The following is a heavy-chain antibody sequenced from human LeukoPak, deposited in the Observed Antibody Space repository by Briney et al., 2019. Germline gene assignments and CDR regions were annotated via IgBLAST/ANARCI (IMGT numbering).Heavy chain of an antibody. CDR3: ATGGNGDYFDY. Sequence: KPSGTLSLTCTVSGGSISSYCRSWIRQPPGKGLEWIGYIYYSGSTNYNPSLKSRVTISVDTSKNQFSLKLSSVTAADTAVYYCATGGNGDYFDYWGQGTLVTVSS. J-gene: IGHJ4*02. V-gene: IGHV4-59*08. CDR1: GGSISSYC. D-gene: IGHD3-16*01. CDR2: IYYSGST.